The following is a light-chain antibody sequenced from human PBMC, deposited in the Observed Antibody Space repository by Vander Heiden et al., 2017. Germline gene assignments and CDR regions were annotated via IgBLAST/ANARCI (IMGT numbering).Light chain of an antibody. Sequence: DIVMTQSPDSLAVSLGERATINCKSSQRVLYSSNNKNYVAWYQKKPGQPPKLRIYWASTRESGVPDRFSGSGSGTDFTLTISSLQAEDVAVYYCQQYYSTPYTFGQGTKLEIK. CDR2: WAS. CDR1: QRVLYSSNNKNY. CDR3: QQYYSTPYT. V-gene: IGKV4-1*01. J-gene: IGKJ2*01.